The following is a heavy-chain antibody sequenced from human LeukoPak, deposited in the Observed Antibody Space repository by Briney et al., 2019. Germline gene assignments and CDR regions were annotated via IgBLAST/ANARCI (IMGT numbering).Heavy chain of an antibody. D-gene: IGHD3-22*01. CDR2: ISVGSGSR. Sequence: GGSLRLSCIVSGFTFNNYVMGWARQAPGKGLEWVSVISVGSGSRIYADSVRGRFTISRDNSKNTVYLQMNNLRVDDTAVYYCVRRSYDSHGHDVFDVWGQGIMVTVSS. CDR1: GFTFNNYV. V-gene: IGHV3-23*01. CDR3: VRRSYDSHGHDVFDV. J-gene: IGHJ3*01.